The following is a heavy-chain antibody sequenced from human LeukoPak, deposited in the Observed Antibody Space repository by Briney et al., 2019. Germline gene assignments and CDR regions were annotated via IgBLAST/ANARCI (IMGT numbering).Heavy chain of an antibody. CDR1: GGSVSSSSYY. D-gene: IGHD1-26*01. Sequence: PSETLSLTCTVSGGSVSSSSYYWGWMRQPPGKGLEWLGSIYYSGSTYYNPSLKSRVTISLETSKNQFSLKLSSVTAADTAVYYCARPVGATNYYHYMDVWGKGTTVTVSS. V-gene: IGHV4-39*01. CDR2: IYYSGST. CDR3: ARPVGATNYYHYMDV. J-gene: IGHJ6*03.